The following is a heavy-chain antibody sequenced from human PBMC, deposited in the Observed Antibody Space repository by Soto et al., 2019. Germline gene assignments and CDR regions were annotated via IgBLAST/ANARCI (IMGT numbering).Heavy chain of an antibody. Sequence: GGSLRLSCAASGFTFSNAWMNWVRQAPGKGLEWVGRIKSKTDGGTTDYAAPVKGRFTISRDDSKNTLYLQMNSLKTEDTAVYYCTKRGYSYGPLRYYYGMDVWGQGTTVTVSS. V-gene: IGHV3-15*07. J-gene: IGHJ6*02. CDR3: TKRGYSYGPLRYYYGMDV. CDR1: GFTFSNAW. CDR2: IKSKTDGGTT. D-gene: IGHD5-18*01.